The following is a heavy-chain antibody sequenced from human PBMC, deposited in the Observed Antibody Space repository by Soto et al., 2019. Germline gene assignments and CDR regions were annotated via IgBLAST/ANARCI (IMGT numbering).Heavy chain of an antibody. J-gene: IGHJ5*02. D-gene: IGHD3-10*01. Sequence: QLQLVQSGTELKKPGSSVKVSCKASGGSFSTYSITWVRQAPGQGPEWMGRIIPMLDITDYAQKFQGRVTITADKSTSTAYMELIRLTAEDTAVYYCAQDGGALGQGTLVTVSS. CDR2: IIPMLDIT. CDR1: GGSFSTYS. CDR3: AQDGGA. V-gene: IGHV1-69*04.